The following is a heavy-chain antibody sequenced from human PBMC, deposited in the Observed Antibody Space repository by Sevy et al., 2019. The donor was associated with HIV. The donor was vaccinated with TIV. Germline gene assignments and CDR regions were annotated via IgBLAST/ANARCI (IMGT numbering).Heavy chain of an antibody. D-gene: IGHD3-22*01. CDR1: GFTFGGYG. CDR3: AKDRSYFSDYYDSGGLDY. J-gene: IGHJ4*02. V-gene: IGHV3-30*18. CDR2: ISYDGSDK. Sequence: GESLKISCAASGFTFGGYGMHWVRQAPGKGLEWVAVISYDGSDKYYEDPVKGRFTISRDTSKNTLYLQMNSLTAEDTAVYYCAKDRSYFSDYYDSGGLDYWGQGTLVTVSS.